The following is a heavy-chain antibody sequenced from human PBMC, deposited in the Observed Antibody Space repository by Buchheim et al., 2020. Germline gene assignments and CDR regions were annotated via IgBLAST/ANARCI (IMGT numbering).Heavy chain of an antibody. CDR3: ARGGVVTAILAFDY. CDR2: INHSGST. CDR1: GGSFSTYY. Sequence: QVQLKQWGAGLLKPSETLSLTCAVYGGSFSTYYWSWIRQPPGKGLEWIGEINHSGSTNYNPSLKSRVTISVDTSKNQFSLKLSSVTAADTAVYYCARGGVVTAILAFDYWGQGTL. J-gene: IGHJ4*02. V-gene: IGHV4-34*02. D-gene: IGHD2-21*02.